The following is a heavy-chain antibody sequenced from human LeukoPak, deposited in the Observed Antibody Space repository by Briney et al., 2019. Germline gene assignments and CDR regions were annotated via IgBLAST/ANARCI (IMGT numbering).Heavy chain of an antibody. J-gene: IGHJ4*02. V-gene: IGHV3-9*01. CDR3: AKGYCSSISCLVDY. CDR2: ISWNSGSI. D-gene: IGHD2-2*01. CDR1: GFTFDDYA. Sequence: PGRSLRLSCAASGFTFDDYAMHWVRQAPGKGLEWVSGISWNSGSISYADSVKGRFTISRDNAKNSLYLQMNSLRAEDTALYYCAKGYCSSISCLVDYWGQGTLVTVSS.